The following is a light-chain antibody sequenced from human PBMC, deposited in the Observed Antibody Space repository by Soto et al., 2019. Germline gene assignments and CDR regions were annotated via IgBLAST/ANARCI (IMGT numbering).Light chain of an antibody. CDR1: QTVTSVY. V-gene: IGKV3-20*01. CDR2: NIG. CDR3: QLYGDSPT. J-gene: IGKJ4*01. Sequence: IVLTQSPGTLSLSPGERATLSCRASQTVTSVYLAWFQQKPGQSPRLPTYNIGTRATGIPDRISASGSGTDFTLTISRLEPEDFAVYYCQLYGDSPTFGGGTKVEIK.